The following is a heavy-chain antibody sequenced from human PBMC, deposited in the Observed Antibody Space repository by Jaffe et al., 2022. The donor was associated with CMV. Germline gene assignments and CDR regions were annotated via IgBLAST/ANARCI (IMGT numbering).Heavy chain of an antibody. J-gene: IGHJ2*01. D-gene: IGHD2-15*01. CDR3: ARDRIYCSGGSCYNWYFDL. CDR2: INHSGST. V-gene: IGHV4-34*01. Sequence: QVQLQQWGAGLLKPSETLSLTCAVYGGSFSGYYWSWIRQPPGKGLEWIGEINHSGSTNYNPSLKSRVTISVDTSKNQFSLKLSSVTAADTAVYYCARDRIYCSGGSCYNWYFDLWGRGTLVTVSS. CDR1: GGSFSGYY.